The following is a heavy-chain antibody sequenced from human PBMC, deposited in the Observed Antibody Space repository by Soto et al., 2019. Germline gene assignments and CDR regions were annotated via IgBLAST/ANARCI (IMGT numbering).Heavy chain of an antibody. CDR3: AVPRGNYYDRSGYYPYVAFDI. CDR1: GGTFSSYA. D-gene: IGHD3-22*01. V-gene: IGHV1-69*13. J-gene: IGHJ3*02. Sequence: VASVKVSCKASGGTFSSYAISWVRQSPGQGLEWMGGIIPIFGTANYAQKFQGRVTITADESTSTAYMELSSLRSEDTAVYYCAVPRGNYYDRSGYYPYVAFDIWGQGTMVT. CDR2: IIPIFGTA.